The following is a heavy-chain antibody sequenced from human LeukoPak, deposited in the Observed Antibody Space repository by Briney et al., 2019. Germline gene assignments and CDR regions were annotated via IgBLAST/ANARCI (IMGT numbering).Heavy chain of an antibody. J-gene: IGHJ1*01. CDR1: GGSISSYY. CDR3: ASRLVHSPEYFQH. V-gene: IGHV4-59*01. Sequence: PSGTLSLTCTVSGGSISSYYWSWIRQPPGKGLEWIGYIYYSGSTNYNPSLKSRVTISVDTSKNQFSLKLSSVTAADTAVYYCASRLVHSPEYFQHWGQGTLVTVSS. D-gene: IGHD3-16*01. CDR2: IYYSGST.